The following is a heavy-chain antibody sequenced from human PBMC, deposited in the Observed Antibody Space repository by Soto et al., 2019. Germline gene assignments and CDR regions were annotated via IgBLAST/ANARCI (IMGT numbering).Heavy chain of an antibody. D-gene: IGHD6-13*01. V-gene: IGHV4-59*01. CDR1: GGSISSYY. CDR2: IYYSGST. CDR3: ARNTIIAAVNAWALDY. J-gene: IGHJ4*02. Sequence: SETLSLTCTVSGGSISSYYWSWIRQPPGKGLEWIGYIYYSGSTNYNPSLKSRVTISVDTSKNQFSLKLSSVTAADTAVYYCARNTIIAAVNAWALDYWGQGTLVTVSS.